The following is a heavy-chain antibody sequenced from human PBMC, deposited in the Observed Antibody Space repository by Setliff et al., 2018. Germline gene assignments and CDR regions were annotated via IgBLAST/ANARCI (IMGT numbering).Heavy chain of an antibody. V-gene: IGHV3-7*01. D-gene: IGHD4-4*01. J-gene: IGHJ3*02. CDR3: ARDPDEYSNYGPAFDI. CDR1: GFTFSSYS. CDR2: IKEDGSQR. Sequence: GGSLRLSCAASGFTFSSYSMNWVRQAPGKGLEWVANIKEDGSQRNYVDAVRGRFTVSRDNAKNSLYLQMNSLRAEDTAVYYCARDPDEYSNYGPAFDIWGQGTMVTVS.